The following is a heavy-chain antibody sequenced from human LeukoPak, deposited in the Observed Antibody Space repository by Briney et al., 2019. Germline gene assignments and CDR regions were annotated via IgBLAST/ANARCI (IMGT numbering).Heavy chain of an antibody. V-gene: IGHV1-46*01. CDR1: GFTFINYY. CDR2: INLSGGST. J-gene: IGHJ4*02. Sequence: ASVKVSCKASGFTFINYYMHWVRQAPGQGLEWLGIINLSGGSTHYPQKFQDRVTMTRDTSTSTVYMELSSLRSEDTAVYYCARERPNIYYFDYWGQGTLVTVSS. D-gene: IGHD1/OR15-1a*01. CDR3: ARERPNIYYFDY.